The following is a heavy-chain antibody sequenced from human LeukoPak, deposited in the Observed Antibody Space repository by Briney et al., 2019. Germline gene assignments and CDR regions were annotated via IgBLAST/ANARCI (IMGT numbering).Heavy chain of an antibody. V-gene: IGHV4-59*02. CDR1: GASVSSSH. J-gene: IGHJ4*02. CDR2: LSYTGRT. Sequence: SDALSLTCVVPGASVSSSHWNWIRQLPGKGLEWIGCLSYTGRTDYNPSLTSRVTMSLDTSKNQVFLTVSSVTAADTAVYFCSEGYFEPFAHWGQGARVTVSS. CDR3: SEGYFEPFAH. D-gene: IGHD2/OR15-2a*01.